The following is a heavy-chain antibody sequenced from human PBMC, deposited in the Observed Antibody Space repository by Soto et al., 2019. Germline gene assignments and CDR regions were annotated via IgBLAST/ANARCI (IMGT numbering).Heavy chain of an antibody. Sequence: SETLSLTCTVSGGSISSYYWSWIRQPPGKGLEWIGYIYYSGSTNYNPSLKSRVTISVDTSKNQFSLKLSSVTAADTAVYYCARTREDTAIGYYYYYYGMDVWGQGTTVTVSS. D-gene: IGHD5-18*01. CDR3: ARTREDTAIGYYYYYYGMDV. V-gene: IGHV4-59*01. CDR2: IYYSGST. CDR1: GGSISSYY. J-gene: IGHJ6*02.